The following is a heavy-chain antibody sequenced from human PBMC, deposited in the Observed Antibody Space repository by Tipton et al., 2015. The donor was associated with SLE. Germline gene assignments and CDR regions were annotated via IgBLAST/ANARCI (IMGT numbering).Heavy chain of an antibody. CDR2: INHSGST. D-gene: IGHD6-19*01. Sequence: TLSLTCTVSGGSISSSSYYWSWIRQPPGKGLEWIGEINHSGSTNYNPSLKSRVTISVDTSKNQFSLKLSSVTAADTAVYYCARAPVAGTWYFDLWGRGTLVTISS. V-gene: IGHV4-39*07. J-gene: IGHJ2*01. CDR1: GGSISSSSYY. CDR3: ARAPVAGTWYFDL.